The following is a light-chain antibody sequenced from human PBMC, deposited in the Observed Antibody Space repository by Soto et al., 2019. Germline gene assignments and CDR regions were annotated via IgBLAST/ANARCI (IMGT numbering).Light chain of an antibody. J-gene: IGKJ2*01. Sequence: DIQMTQSPSSLSASIGDRVTITCPASQSVRTHLNWYHQKPGKAPELLIYAASSLQAGVPSRFSGSGSGTDFTLTISSLHPEDFGDYYSQQSYSPPRTFGQGTNLEIK. V-gene: IGKV1-39*01. CDR3: QQSYSPPRT. CDR2: AAS. CDR1: QSVRTH.